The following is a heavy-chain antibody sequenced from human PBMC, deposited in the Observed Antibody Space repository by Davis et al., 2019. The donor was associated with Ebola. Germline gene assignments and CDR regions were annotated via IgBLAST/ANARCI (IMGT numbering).Heavy chain of an antibody. D-gene: IGHD2-15*01. CDR3: ARGGRHSNVDFDY. J-gene: IGHJ4*02. Sequence: GESLKISCYGSGYSFTNSWIGWVRQVSGNGLEWMGIIYPGYSHTRYSPSFQGHVTMSVDKSITTAYLQWSSLEASDTAMYYCARGGRHSNVDFDYWGQGTLVTVSS. CDR1: GYSFTNSW. CDR2: IYPGYSHT. V-gene: IGHV5-51*01.